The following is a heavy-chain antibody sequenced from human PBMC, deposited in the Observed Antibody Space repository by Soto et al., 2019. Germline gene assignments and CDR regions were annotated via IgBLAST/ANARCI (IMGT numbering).Heavy chain of an antibody. CDR1: GXTLSSYG. D-gene: IGHD3-16*01. CDR2: ISYEGSNK. Sequence: GSLRLSCAASGXTLSSYGMDWVRQAPGKGLEWVAFISYEGSNKYYADAVKGRFTITRENSKNTLYMQINSMRADDTAVYYCAKDLGSMDVWGQGTTGTVSS. V-gene: IGHV3-30*18. J-gene: IGHJ6*02. CDR3: AKDLGSMDV.